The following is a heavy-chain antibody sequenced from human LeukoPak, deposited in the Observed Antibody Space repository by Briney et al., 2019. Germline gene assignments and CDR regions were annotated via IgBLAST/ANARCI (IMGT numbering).Heavy chain of an antibody. J-gene: IGHJ4*02. CDR1: GGSISSYY. V-gene: IGHV4-59*08. CDR2: IYYSGCT. Sequence: PSETLSLTCTVSGGSISSYYWSWIRQPPGKGLEWIGYIYYSGCTNYNPSLKSRVTISVDTSKNQFSLKLSSVTAADTAVYYCARLPSLVTPYYFDYWGQGTLVTVSS. CDR3: ARLPSLVTPYYFDY. D-gene: IGHD4-11*01.